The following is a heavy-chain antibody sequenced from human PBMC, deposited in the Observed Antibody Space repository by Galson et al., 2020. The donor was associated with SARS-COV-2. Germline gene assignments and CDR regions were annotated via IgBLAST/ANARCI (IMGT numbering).Heavy chain of an antibody. Sequence: SQTLSLTCPVSGGSVSSGSYYWSWIRQPPGTGLAWIGYIYYSGSTNYNPSLKSRVTISVDTSKNQFSLKLSSVTAADTAVYYCARDQRRITIFGVVIPGTGWFDPWGQGTLVTVSS. D-gene: IGHD3-3*01. CDR2: IYYSGST. V-gene: IGHV4-61*01. CDR3: ARDQRRITIFGVVIPGTGWFDP. J-gene: IGHJ5*02. CDR1: GGSVSSGSYY.